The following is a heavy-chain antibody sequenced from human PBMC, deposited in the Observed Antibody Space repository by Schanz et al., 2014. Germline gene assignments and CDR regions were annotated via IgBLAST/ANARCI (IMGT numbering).Heavy chain of an antibody. D-gene: IGHD1-26*01. CDR3: ARCGCSSGSYKMDY. CDR2: IHHGDIT. Sequence: QVQLQESGPGLVKPSEILSLTCSVSGYSISSGYYWGWIRQPRGGGLEWIGAIHHGDITYNNPSLKSRFTISRDRSKNPLSLRMSCLTDADTAVYYCARCGCSSGSYKMDYWGQGTLVTVSS. V-gene: IGHV4-38-2*02. CDR1: GYSISSGYY. J-gene: IGHJ4*02.